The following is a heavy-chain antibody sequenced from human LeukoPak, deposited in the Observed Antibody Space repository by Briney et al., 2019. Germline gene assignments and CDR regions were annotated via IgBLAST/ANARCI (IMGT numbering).Heavy chain of an antibody. CDR1: GASISSYY. CDR2: IYTSGST. V-gene: IGHV4-4*07. CDR3: ASTAVEVAATSDAFDI. D-gene: IGHD2-15*01. J-gene: IGHJ3*02. Sequence: PSETLSLTCTVSGASISSYYWSWIRQPAGKGLEWIGRIYTSGSTNYNPSLKSRVTMSVDTSKNQFSLKLSSVTAADTAVYYCASTAVEVAATSDAFDIWGQGTMVTVSS.